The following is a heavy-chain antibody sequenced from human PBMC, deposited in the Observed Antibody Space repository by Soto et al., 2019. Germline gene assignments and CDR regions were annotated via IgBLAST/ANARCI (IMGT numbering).Heavy chain of an antibody. J-gene: IGHJ3*02. CDR1: GGPLSSSNW. CDR3: ARDQYYYDSSGYGGDAFDI. Sequence: SETLSLTCAVSGGPLSSSNWLSWVRQPPGKGLEWIGEICHSGSTNYHPSLKSRVTISVDKSKNQFSLKLSSVTAADTAVYYCARDQYYYDSSGYGGDAFDIWGQGTMVT. V-gene: IGHV4-4*02. CDR2: ICHSGST. D-gene: IGHD3-22*01.